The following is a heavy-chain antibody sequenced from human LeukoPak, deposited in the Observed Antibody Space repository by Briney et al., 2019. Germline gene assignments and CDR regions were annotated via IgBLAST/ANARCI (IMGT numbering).Heavy chain of an antibody. CDR1: GGTFSSYA. V-gene: IGHV1-69*04. D-gene: IGHD3-10*01. Sequence: SVKVSCKASGGTFSSYAISWVRQAPGQGLEWMGRIIPILGIANYAQKFQGRVTITADKSTSTAYMELSSLRSEDTAVYYCARQLSTMVRGVYAFDIWGQGSMVTVSS. CDR2: IIPILGIA. J-gene: IGHJ3*02. CDR3: ARQLSTMVRGVYAFDI.